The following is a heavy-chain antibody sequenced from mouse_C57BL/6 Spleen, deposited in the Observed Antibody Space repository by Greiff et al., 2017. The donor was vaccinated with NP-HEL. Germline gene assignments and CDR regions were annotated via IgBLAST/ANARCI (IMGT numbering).Heavy chain of an antibody. CDR2: INSNGGST. J-gene: IGHJ2*01. D-gene: IGHD2-13*01. CDR3: ERMVRTIN. CDR1: GFTFSSYG. V-gene: IGHV5-6-3*01. Sequence: EVHLVESGGGLVQPGGSLKLSCAASGFTFSSYGMSWVRQTPDKRLELVATINSNGGSTYYPDSVKGRFTISRDNAKNTLYLQMSSLKSEDTAMYYCERMVRTINCGRCTTLTVSS.